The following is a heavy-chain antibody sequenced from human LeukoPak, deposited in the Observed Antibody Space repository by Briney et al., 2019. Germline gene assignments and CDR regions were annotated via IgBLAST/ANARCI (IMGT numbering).Heavy chain of an antibody. CDR2: TYYRSKWYN. Sequence: SQTLSLTCAISGDSVSSNSAAWNWIRQSPSRGLEWLGRTYYRSKWYNDYAVSVKSRITINPDTSKNQFSLQLNSVTPEDTAVYYCARAPIYWIRYFDWLFDAFDIWGQGTMVTVSS. CDR3: ARAPIYWIRYFDWLFDAFDI. CDR1: GDSVSSNSAA. D-gene: IGHD3-9*01. J-gene: IGHJ3*02. V-gene: IGHV6-1*01.